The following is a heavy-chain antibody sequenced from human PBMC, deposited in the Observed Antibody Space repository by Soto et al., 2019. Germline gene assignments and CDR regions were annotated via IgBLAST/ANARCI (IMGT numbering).Heavy chain of an antibody. V-gene: IGHV1-46*01. CDR1: GDTFTDYY. CDR2: VNPSGGHT. Sequence: QVQLMQSGAEVKKPGASVKVSCKASGDTFTDYYIHWVRQAPGQGLEWMGTVNPSGGHTTYAQHFLGRVSLTXEXPPXPLDMGLTSLTSDDTAIYYCARGGHVVVVTAALDYWGQGTLVTVSS. CDR3: ARGGHVVVVTAALDY. D-gene: IGHD2-21*02. J-gene: IGHJ4*02.